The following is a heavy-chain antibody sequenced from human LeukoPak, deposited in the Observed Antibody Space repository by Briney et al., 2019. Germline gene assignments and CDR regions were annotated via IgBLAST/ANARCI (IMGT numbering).Heavy chain of an antibody. CDR3: ARGLDMVRGVISDYYYYYMDV. J-gene: IGHJ6*03. CDR2: INPSDGAT. V-gene: IGHV1-46*01. D-gene: IGHD3-10*01. Sequence: ASVKVSCKASGYTFTMYYIHWVRQAPGQGLEWMGMINPSDGATTYAQRFQGRVTMTRDMSTTTVYMDLRSLRSEDTAVYYCARGLDMVRGVISDYYYYYMDVWGKGTTVTVSS. CDR1: GYTFTMYY.